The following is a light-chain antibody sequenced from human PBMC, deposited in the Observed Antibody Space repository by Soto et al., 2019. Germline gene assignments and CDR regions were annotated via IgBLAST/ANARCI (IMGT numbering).Light chain of an antibody. Sequence: QYVLTQPPSGSGAPGQRVTISCTGSSSNIGAGYDVHWYQQLPGTAPKLLIYGNNNRPSGVPDRFSGSKSGTSASLAITGLQAEDEADYYCQSYDSSPHVLFGGGTKLTVL. J-gene: IGLJ2*01. CDR2: GNN. V-gene: IGLV1-40*01. CDR3: QSYDSSPHVL. CDR1: SSNIGAGYD.